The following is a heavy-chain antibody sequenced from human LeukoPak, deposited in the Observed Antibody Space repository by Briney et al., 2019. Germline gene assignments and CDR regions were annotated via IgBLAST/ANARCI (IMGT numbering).Heavy chain of an antibody. J-gene: IGHJ4*02. CDR1: GGSFSGYY. D-gene: IGHD5-18*01. CDR3: ARHRIQTFFDY. CDR2: IYYSGST. V-gene: IGHV4-59*08. Sequence: SETLSLTCAVYGGSFSGYYWSWIRQPPGKGLEWIGYIYYSGSTSYNPSLKSRVTISVDTSKNQFSLKLSSVTAADTAVYYCARHRIQTFFDYWGQGTLVTVSS.